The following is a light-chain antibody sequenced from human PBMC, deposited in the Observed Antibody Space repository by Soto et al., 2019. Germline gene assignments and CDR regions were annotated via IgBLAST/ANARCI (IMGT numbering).Light chain of an antibody. CDR1: QSVSSN. CDR3: QQYNNWLWT. Sequence: IVMTQSPATLSVSPWERATLSCRASQSVSSNLAWYQQKPGQAPRLLIYGASTRATGIPARFSGSGSGTEFTLTISSLQSEDFAVYYCQQYNNWLWTFGQGTRWIS. CDR2: GAS. V-gene: IGKV3-15*01. J-gene: IGKJ1*01.